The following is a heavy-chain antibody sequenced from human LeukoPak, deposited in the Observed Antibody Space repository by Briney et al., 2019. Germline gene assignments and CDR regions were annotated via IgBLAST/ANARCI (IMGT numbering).Heavy chain of an antibody. J-gene: IGHJ4*02. CDR3: ARPLWLSGSFFDY. V-gene: IGHV1-46*01. D-gene: IGHD5-18*01. Sequence: ASVKVCCKASGYTFSSYYMHWVRQAPGQGLEWMGIINPSGGSTSYAQKFQGRVTMTRDTSTSTVYMELSGLRSEDTAVYYCARPLWLSGSFFDYWGQGTLVTVSS. CDR1: GYTFSSYY. CDR2: INPSGGST.